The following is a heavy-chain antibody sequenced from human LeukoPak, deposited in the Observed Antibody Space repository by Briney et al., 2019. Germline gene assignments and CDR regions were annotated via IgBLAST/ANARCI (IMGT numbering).Heavy chain of an antibody. Sequence: ASVKVSCKASGYTFTSYDLNWVRQATGQGLEWMGWVSPNSGNTGYAQKFQGRATMTRDTSISTVYMELSSLRSEDTAVYYCARGVGYCSGGNCYGVGSSDYWGQGTLVTVSS. V-gene: IGHV1-8*01. D-gene: IGHD2-15*01. J-gene: IGHJ4*02. CDR3: ARGVGYCSGGNCYGVGSSDY. CDR1: GYTFTSYD. CDR2: VSPNSGNT.